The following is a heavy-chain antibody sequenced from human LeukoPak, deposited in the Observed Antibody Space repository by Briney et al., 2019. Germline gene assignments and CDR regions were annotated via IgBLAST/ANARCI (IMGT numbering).Heavy chain of an antibody. CDR2: MDYSGNP. CDR1: SGSIISSSHY. CDR3: ARSTVATIRGGYSSGPYYYYMDV. J-gene: IGHJ6*03. D-gene: IGHD5-12*01. Sequence: PSETLSLTCSVSSGSIISSSHYWGWIRQSPGKGLEWIGSMDYSGNPYYNPPLKSRVIISVDTSENQFSLKLRSVTAADTAVYYCARSTVATIRGGYSSGPYYYYMDVWGKGTTVTVSS. V-gene: IGHV4-39*01.